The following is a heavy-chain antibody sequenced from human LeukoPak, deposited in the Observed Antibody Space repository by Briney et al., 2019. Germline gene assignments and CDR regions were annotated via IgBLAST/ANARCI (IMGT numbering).Heavy chain of an antibody. V-gene: IGHV5-51*01. CDR2: IYPGDSGT. D-gene: IGHD5-12*01. J-gene: IGHJ4*02. CDR3: ARTVDGVYTGYDK. Sequence: GESLKISCKAPGYSFANYWIGWVRQMPGKGLEWMGIIYPGDSGTKYSPSFQGQVTISADKSISTAYLQWSSLKASDTAMYYCARTVDGVYTGYDKWGQGTLVTVSS. CDR1: GYSFANYW.